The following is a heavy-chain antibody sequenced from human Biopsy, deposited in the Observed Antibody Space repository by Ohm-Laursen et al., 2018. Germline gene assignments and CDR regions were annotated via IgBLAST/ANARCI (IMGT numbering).Heavy chain of an antibody. CDR3: ARMDCSGGSCHYYSYGMDV. Sequence: TLSLTCTVSGVSITAYYWSWIRQPPGKGLECIGNIHHSGSTNYNPSLKSRLTLSVDTSKNHFSLKLSPVTSADTAVYYCARMDCSGGSCHYYSYGMDVWGQGTTVTVSS. V-gene: IGHV4-4*09. D-gene: IGHD2-15*01. CDR1: GVSITAYY. J-gene: IGHJ6*02. CDR2: IHHSGST.